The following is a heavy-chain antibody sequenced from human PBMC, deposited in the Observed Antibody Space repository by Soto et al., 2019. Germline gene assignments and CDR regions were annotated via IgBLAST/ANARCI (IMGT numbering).Heavy chain of an antibody. D-gene: IGHD2-8*01. J-gene: IGHJ6*02. CDR3: TKSRRGILMVYGFGGMDV. CDR2: ISGSVDGT. Sequence: PXGSLRLTFAASGFTFNSHAMSWVRQAPGKGLEWVASISGSVDGTYYGDSVKGRFTISRDSSSSTLYLQMNNLRGEDTAVYFCTKSRRGILMVYGFGGMDVWGQGTTVTVSS. V-gene: IGHV3-23*01. CDR1: GFTFNSHA.